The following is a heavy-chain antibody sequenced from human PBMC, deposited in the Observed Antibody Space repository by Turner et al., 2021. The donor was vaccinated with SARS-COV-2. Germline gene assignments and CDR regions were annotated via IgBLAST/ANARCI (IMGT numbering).Heavy chain of an antibody. CDR1: GFTFSTYA. CDR3: ARTPRHWYDSYYFFMDV. V-gene: IGHV3-23*01. CDR2: ISCSGSST. J-gene: IGHJ6*03. Sequence: EVQLLESGGNLVQPGESLRLSCAASGFTFSTYAMSWVRQAPGEGLEWGSGISCSGSSTYYADSVKGRFTISRDNSNNTLFLQMNSLRAEDTAVYACARTPRHWYDSYYFFMDVWGKGSTVTVSS. D-gene: IGHD1-1*01.